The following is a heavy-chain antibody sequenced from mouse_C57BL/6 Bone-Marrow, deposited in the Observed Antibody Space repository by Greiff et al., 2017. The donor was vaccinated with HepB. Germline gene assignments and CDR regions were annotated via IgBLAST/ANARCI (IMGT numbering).Heavy chain of an antibody. D-gene: IGHD2-1*01. Sequence: VQLQQSGPELVKPGASVKIPCKASGYTFTDYNMDWVKQSHGKSLEWIGDINPNNGGTIYNQKFKGKATLTVDKSSSTAYMELRSLTSEDTAVYYCAYGNHLWFAYWGQGTLVTVSA. V-gene: IGHV1-18*01. CDR1: GYTFTDYN. CDR3: AYGNHLWFAY. CDR2: INPNNGGT. J-gene: IGHJ3*01.